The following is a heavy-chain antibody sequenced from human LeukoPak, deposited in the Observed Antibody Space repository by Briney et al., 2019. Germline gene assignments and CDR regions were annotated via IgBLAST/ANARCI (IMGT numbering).Heavy chain of an antibody. CDR3: ARDGAVTNGRYFDY. CDR1: GFTFGDYA. CDR2: ISSSSSYI. D-gene: IGHD4-17*01. Sequence: GRSLRLSCTGSGFTFGDYAMNWVGQAPGKGLKWVSSISSSSSYIYYGDSVKGRFTISRDNAKNSLYLQMNSLRAEDTAVYYCARDGAVTNGRYFDYWGQGTLVTVSS. V-gene: IGHV3-21*01. J-gene: IGHJ4*02.